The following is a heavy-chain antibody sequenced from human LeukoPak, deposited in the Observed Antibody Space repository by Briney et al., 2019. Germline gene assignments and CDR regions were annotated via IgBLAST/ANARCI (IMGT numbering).Heavy chain of an antibody. CDR2: INHSGST. CDR3: ARLVYYYDSSGYYAYYYYYYMDV. J-gene: IGHJ6*03. CDR1: GFAVSNNY. V-gene: IGHV4-34*01. Sequence: GSLRLSCAASGFAVSNNYMSWIRQPPGKGLEWIGEINHSGSTNYNPSLKSRVTISVDTSKNQFSLKLSSVTAADTAVYYCARLVYYYDSSGYYAYYYYYYMDVWGKGTTVTVSS. D-gene: IGHD3-22*01.